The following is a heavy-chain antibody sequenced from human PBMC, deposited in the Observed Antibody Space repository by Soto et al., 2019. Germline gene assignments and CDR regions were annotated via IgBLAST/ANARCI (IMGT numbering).Heavy chain of an antibody. CDR2: IIPIFGTA. Sequence: SVKVSCKASGGTFSSYAISWVRQAPGQGLEWMGGIIPIFGTANYAQKFQGRVTITADESTSTAYMELSSLRSEDTAVYYCARDLITIFGVVIISSPIDVWGQGTTATVS. CDR1: GGTFSSYA. D-gene: IGHD3-3*01. V-gene: IGHV1-69*13. CDR3: ARDLITIFGVVIISSPIDV. J-gene: IGHJ6*02.